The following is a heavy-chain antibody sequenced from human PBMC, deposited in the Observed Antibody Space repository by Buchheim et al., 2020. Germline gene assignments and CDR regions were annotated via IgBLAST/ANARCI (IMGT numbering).Heavy chain of an antibody. D-gene: IGHD3-3*01. J-gene: IGHJ4*02. CDR2: IYYSGST. Sequence: QVQLQESGPGLVKPSETLSLTCTVSGVSISSYYWSWIRQPPGKGLEWIGYIYYSGSTNYNPSLKSRVTISVDTSKNQFSLTLSSVTAADTAVYYCARTAVMEYYDFWSGFDYWGQGTL. CDR1: GVSISSYY. V-gene: IGHV4-59*01. CDR3: ARTAVMEYYDFWSGFDY.